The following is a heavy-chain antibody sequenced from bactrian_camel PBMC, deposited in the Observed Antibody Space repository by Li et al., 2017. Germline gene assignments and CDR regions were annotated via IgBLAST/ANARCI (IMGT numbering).Heavy chain of an antibody. D-gene: IGHD3*01. CDR2: ISRAGTT. V-gene: IGHV3S55*01. CDR3: ATTGDRVCGLLLRYFHY. Sequence: HVQLVESGGGSVEAGGSLRLSCTASVETYSLYCMAWFRQAPGKDRDLVARISRAGTTWYKDTVKDRFNISKDNAKNTLSLQMNSLKPEDSAMYYCATTGDRVCGLLLRYFHYWGQGTQVT. J-gene: IGHJ4*01. CDR1: VETYSLYC.